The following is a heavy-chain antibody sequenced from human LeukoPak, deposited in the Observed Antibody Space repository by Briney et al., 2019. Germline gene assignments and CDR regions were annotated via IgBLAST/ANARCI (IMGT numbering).Heavy chain of an antibody. Sequence: ASVKVSCKASGYIFTNYAMHWVRQAPGQRLEWMGWINAGNGKTKYSENLQGTVTFTRDADASTAYMDLSSLSSEDTAAYFCARGIGVSGRYYLDPWGQGTLVTVSS. J-gene: IGHJ5*02. D-gene: IGHD2-8*01. CDR3: ARGIGVSGRYYLDP. CDR2: INAGNGKT. CDR1: GYIFTNYA. V-gene: IGHV1-3*01.